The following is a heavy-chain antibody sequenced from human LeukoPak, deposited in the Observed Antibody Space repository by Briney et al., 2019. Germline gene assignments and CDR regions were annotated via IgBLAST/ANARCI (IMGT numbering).Heavy chain of an antibody. Sequence: GGSLRLSCAASGFTFSSYSMNWVRQAPGKGPEWVSYISSSSSTIYYADSVKGRFTISRDNAKNSLYLQMNSLRAEDTAVYYCARENYYGSARGYYYGMDVWGQGTTVTVSS. J-gene: IGHJ6*02. CDR3: ARENYYGSARGYYYGMDV. CDR2: ISSSSSTI. D-gene: IGHD3-10*01. CDR1: GFTFSSYS. V-gene: IGHV3-48*04.